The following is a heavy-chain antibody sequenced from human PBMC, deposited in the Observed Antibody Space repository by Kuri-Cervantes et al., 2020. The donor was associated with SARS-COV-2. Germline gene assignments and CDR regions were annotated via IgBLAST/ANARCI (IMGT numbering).Heavy chain of an antibody. CDR3: VKDFVYYYDSSGYLFDY. Sequence: GGSLRLSCAASGFTFSSYDIHWVRQAPGKGLEWVAVISYDGSNKYYADSVKGRFTISRDNSKNTLYLQMSSLSAEDTAVYYCVKDFVYYYDSSGYLFDYWGQGTLVTVSS. V-gene: IGHV3-30*18. J-gene: IGHJ4*02. CDR1: GFTFSSYD. CDR2: ISYDGSNK. D-gene: IGHD3-22*01.